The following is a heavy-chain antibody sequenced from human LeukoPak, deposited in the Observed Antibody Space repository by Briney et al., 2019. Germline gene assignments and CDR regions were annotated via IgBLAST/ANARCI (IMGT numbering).Heavy chain of an antibody. CDR2: IYYSGST. D-gene: IGHD5-12*01. Sequence: SETLSLTCSVSGVSISSHFWTWIRQPPGKGLEWIGYIYYSGSTRYNPSLRSRVSMSADTSRNQFSLKLSSVTAADTAVYYCARVAAPVDKPLMNYYYYGLDVWGQGTTVTVSS. V-gene: IGHV4-59*11. CDR1: GVSISSHF. CDR3: ARVAAPVDKPLMNYYYYGLDV. J-gene: IGHJ6*02.